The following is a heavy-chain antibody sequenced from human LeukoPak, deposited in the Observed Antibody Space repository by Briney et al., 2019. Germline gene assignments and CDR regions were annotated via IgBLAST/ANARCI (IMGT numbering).Heavy chain of an antibody. CDR3: ARDGPAQMVDFDY. CDR2: IYPYTGAT. D-gene: IGHD3-10*01. CDR1: GYTFSGTGWH. V-gene: IGHV1-2*02. J-gene: IGHJ4*02. Sequence: ASVKVSCKASGYTFSGTGWHLYWLRQAPGQGLECMGWIYPYTGATHYAQKFQGRVAMTRDTSISTAYMELSRLRPDDTAVCYRARDGPAQMVDFDYWGQGTLVTVSS.